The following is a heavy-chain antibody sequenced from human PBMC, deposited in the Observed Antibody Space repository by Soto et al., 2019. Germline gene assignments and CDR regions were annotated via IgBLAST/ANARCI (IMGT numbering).Heavy chain of an antibody. V-gene: IGHV3-21*01. J-gene: IGHJ4*01. Sequence: GGSLRLSCGAFGFLYTSFVMAWVRQAPGRGLEWVSSISSYSTYIQYADSVRGRFTISSDDAKKSLYLQRTGLRVEDTDFYDCVRDPLPFDFWGQGVLVTVSS. CDR1: GFLYTSFV. CDR2: ISSYSTYI. CDR3: VRDPLPFDF.